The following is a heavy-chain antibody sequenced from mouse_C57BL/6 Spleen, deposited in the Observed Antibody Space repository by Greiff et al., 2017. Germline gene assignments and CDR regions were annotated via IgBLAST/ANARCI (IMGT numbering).Heavy chain of an antibody. CDR2: IDPSDSGT. CDR1: GYTFTSYW. V-gene: IGHV1-52*01. J-gene: IGHJ2*01. Sequence: QVQLKQPGAELVRPGSSVTLSCKASGYTFTSYWMHWVKQRPIQGLEWIGNIDPSDSGTNYNQKFKGKATLTVDKSSSTAYMQLSSLTSGDAAVYYCAICYGSICFDYWGQGTTLTVSS. CDR3: AICYGSICFDY. D-gene: IGHD1-1*01.